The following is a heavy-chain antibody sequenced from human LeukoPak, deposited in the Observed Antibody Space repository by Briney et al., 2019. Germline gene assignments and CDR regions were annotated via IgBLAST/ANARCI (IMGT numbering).Heavy chain of an antibody. V-gene: IGHV4-34*01. CDR3: ARAGYSGYDYIPFDY. J-gene: IGHJ4*02. CDR1: GGSFSGYY. D-gene: IGHD5-12*01. CDR2: INHSGST. Sequence: SETLSLTCAVYGGSFSGYYWSWIRQPPGKGLEWIGEINHSGSTNYNPSLKSRVTISVDTSKNQFSLKLSSVTAADTAVYYWARAGYSGYDYIPFDYWGQGTLVTVSS.